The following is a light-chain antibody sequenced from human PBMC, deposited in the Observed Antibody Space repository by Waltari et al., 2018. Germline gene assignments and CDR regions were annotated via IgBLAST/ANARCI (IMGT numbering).Light chain of an antibody. Sequence: IQLTQSQSSLSASVGDRVTITCRASQGISDFLAWYQQKPGKATKLLIYAASTLQSGVPSRFSGSGSGTDFTLTITSLQPEDVATYYCQLLNSSQWTFGQGTKVDMK. CDR1: QGISDF. CDR2: AAS. V-gene: IGKV1-9*01. J-gene: IGKJ1*01. CDR3: QLLNSSQWT.